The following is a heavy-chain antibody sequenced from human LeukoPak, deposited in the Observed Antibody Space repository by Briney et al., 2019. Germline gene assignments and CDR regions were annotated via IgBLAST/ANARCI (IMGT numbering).Heavy chain of an antibody. V-gene: IGHV1-2*02. CDR2: INPNSGAT. J-gene: IGHJ4*02. D-gene: IGHD3-22*01. CDR1: GSTFTGYY. CDR3: ARDAYYYDSSGYYTPFDY. Sequence: ASVKVSCKASGSTFTGYYMHWVRQAPGQGLEWMGWINPNSGATNYAQKFRGRVTMTRDTSINTAYMELRSLRSDDTAVYYCARDAYYYDSSGYYTPFDYWGQGTLVTVSS.